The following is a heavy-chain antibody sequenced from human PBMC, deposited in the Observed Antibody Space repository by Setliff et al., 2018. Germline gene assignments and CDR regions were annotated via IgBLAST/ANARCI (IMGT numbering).Heavy chain of an antibody. V-gene: IGHV4-61*02. CDR1: GGSITSGSYY. Sequence: PSQTLSLTCAVSGGSITSGSYYWSWIRQHAGEGLEWIGRLHTSGTTDYNPALKGRVTISADTSTNHFSLKLTSVTAADTAVYYCARDDTIVGATDYWGQGALVTVSS. D-gene: IGHD1-26*01. CDR2: LHTSGTT. CDR3: ARDDTIVGATDY. J-gene: IGHJ4*02.